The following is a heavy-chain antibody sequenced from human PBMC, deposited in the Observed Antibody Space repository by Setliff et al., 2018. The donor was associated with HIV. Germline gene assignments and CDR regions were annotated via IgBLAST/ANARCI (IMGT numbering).Heavy chain of an antibody. Sequence: SETLSLTCTVSGGSISSYYWSWIRQPPGKGLEWIGYISYSGSTNYNPSLKSRVTLSVDTSKNQFSLKLSSVTAADTAVYFCARMAAAGRGHYYYYVDVWGKGTTVTVSS. CDR2: ISYSGST. CDR1: GGSISSYY. J-gene: IGHJ6*03. D-gene: IGHD6-13*01. CDR3: ARMAAAGRGHYYYYVDV. V-gene: IGHV4-59*12.